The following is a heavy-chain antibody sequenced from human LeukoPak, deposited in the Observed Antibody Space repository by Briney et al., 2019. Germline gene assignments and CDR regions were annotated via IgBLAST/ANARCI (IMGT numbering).Heavy chain of an antibody. D-gene: IGHD3-22*01. CDR3: AREYSGYYANIYFDY. CDR2: IYYSGST. CDR1: GGSISSGDYY. J-gene: IGHJ4*02. V-gene: IGHV4-30-4*02. Sequence: SETLSLTCTVSGGSISSGDYYWSRIRQPPGKGLEWIGYIYYSGSTYYNPSLKSRVTISVDTSKNQFSLKLSSVTAADTAVYYCAREYSGYYANIYFDYWGQGTLVTVSS.